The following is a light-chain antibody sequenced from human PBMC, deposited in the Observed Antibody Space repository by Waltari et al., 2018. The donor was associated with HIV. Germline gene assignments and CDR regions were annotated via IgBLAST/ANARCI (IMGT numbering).Light chain of an antibody. Sequence: AVTQPASVSGLPGQSTTISCTGGDSDFGLYNFVSWYQQHSGKPPKLILYDVDSRASGVSDRFSGSMSGNTASLTISGLRADDEAHYYCASFTGDNTVMFGGGTEVTVL. CDR2: DVD. V-gene: IGLV2-14*03. CDR1: DSDFGLYNF. J-gene: IGLJ3*02. CDR3: ASFTGDNTVM.